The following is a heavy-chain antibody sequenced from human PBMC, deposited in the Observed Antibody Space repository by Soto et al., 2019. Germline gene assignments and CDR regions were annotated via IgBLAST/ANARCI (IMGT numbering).Heavy chain of an antibody. CDR1: GFTFSSYA. J-gene: IGHJ4*01. CDR3: AKGRARTFDY. CDR2: ISGSGGST. Sequence: GWYLRLSCAASGFTFSSYAMSWVRQAPGKGLEWVSAISGSGGSTYYADSVKGRFTISRDNSKNTLYLQMNSLRAEDTAVYYCAKGRARTFDYWGHGTLVTISS. V-gene: IGHV3-23*01. D-gene: IGHD6-6*01.